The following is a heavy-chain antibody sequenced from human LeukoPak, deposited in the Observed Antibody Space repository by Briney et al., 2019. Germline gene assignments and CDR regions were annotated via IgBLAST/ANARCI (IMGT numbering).Heavy chain of an antibody. J-gene: IGHJ5*02. Sequence: PSDTLSLTCGVYGGSFSNYFWTWIRQSPAKGLEWVGEINKSGDTDYNPSLKRRANISIDTSRSQFSLTLSSVTAADTAMYYCARVVGIAVVPGATEDNYFDPWGQGTQVTVSS. CDR1: GGSFSNYF. CDR3: ARVVGIAVVPGATEDNYFDP. D-gene: IGHD2-2*01. V-gene: IGHV4-34*01. CDR2: INKSGDT.